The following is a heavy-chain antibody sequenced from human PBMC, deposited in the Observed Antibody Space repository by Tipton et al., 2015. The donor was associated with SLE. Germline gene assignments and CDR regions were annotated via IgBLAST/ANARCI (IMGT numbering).Heavy chain of an antibody. D-gene: IGHD3-3*01. CDR1: GFAFSSYA. CDR3: AKLGLGVVIDY. J-gene: IGHJ4*02. CDR2: IYSAGTTT. V-gene: IGHV3-23*03. Sequence: SLRLSCAASGFAFSSYAMSWVRQAPGQGLEWVSFIYSAGTTTYYADSVKGRFTISRDNSKNTLYLQMNSLRDEDTAVYYCAKLGLGVVIDYWGQGTMVTVSS.